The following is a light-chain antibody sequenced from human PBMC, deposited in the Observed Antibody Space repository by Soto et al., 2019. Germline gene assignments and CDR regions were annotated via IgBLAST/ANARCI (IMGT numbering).Light chain of an antibody. J-gene: IGKJ4*01. CDR1: QSVSSNY. Sequence: DNMSTQSPGTVSLSPGERATLSCRASQSVSSNYLAWYQHRPGQAPRLLIYGASSRATGIPDRFSGSGSGTDFTLTISRLEPEDFAVYYCQQYATSPALTFGGGTKVDIK. CDR3: QQYATSPALT. CDR2: GAS. V-gene: IGKV3-20*01.